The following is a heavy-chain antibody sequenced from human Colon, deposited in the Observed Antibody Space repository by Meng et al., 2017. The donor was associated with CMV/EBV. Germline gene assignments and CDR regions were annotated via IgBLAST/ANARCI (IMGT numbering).Heavy chain of an antibody. CDR1: GITFSSYW. V-gene: IGHV3-74*01. CDR3: ARGYSGTYRADY. CDR2: INSDGTSA. Sequence: CAASGITFSSYWMHWVRQVPGKGLVWVSRINSDGTSASYADSVQGRFTISRDNAKSTLYLQMNSLRAEDTAVYYCARGYSGTYRADYWGQGTLVTVSS. J-gene: IGHJ4*02. D-gene: IGHD1-26*01.